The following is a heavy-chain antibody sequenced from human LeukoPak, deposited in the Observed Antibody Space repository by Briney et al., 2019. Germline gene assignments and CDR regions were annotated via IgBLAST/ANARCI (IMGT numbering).Heavy chain of an antibody. CDR2: ISSSSSYI. CDR3: ARDRGRGYSYGYSAY. V-gene: IGHV3-21*01. J-gene: IGHJ4*02. D-gene: IGHD5-18*01. Sequence: PGGSLRLSCAASGFTFSSYSMNWVRQAPGKGLEWVSSISSSSSYIYYADSVKGRFTISRDNAKNSLYLQMNSLRAEATAVYYCARDRGRGYSYGYSAYWGQGTLVTVSS. CDR1: GFTFSSYS.